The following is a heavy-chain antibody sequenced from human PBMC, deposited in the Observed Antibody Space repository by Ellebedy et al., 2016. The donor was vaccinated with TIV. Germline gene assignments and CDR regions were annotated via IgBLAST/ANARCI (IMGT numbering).Heavy chain of an antibody. V-gene: IGHV3-23*01. CDR3: AKCQIGYNSREQFHFEY. D-gene: IGHD5-24*01. Sequence: PGGSLRLSCAASGFSFGGIAMTWVRQAPGKGLEWVSTIRGSGGTTYYADSVRGRFTVSRDNSKNTLDLQMNSVRAEDTAVYYCAKCQIGYNSREQFHFEYWGQGSLVTVSS. J-gene: IGHJ4*02. CDR1: GFSFGGIA. CDR2: IRGSGGTT.